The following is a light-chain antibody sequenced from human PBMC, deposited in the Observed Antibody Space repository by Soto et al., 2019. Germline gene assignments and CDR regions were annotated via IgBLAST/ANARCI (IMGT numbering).Light chain of an antibody. V-gene: IGLV1-40*01. Sequence: QSVLTQPPSVSGAPGQRVTISCTGSSSNIGAGYDVHWYQQLPGTAPKLLIYGNSNRPSGVPDRFSGSKSVTSASLAITGLQAEDEPDYYCQSYDSSLSGYVFGPGTKLTVL. J-gene: IGLJ1*01. CDR1: SSNIGAGYD. CDR3: QSYDSSLSGYV. CDR2: GNS.